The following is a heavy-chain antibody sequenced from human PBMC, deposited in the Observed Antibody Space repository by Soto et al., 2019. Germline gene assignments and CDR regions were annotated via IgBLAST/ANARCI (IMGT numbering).Heavy chain of an antibody. CDR1: GFTFSSYG. Sequence: GRSLRLSCAASGFTFSSYGMHWVRQAPGKGLEWVAVISYDGSNKYYADSVKGRFTISRDNSKNTLYLQMNSLRAEDTAVYYCAKQMIVDTAMGGDAFDIWGQGTMVTVSS. V-gene: IGHV3-30*18. CDR3: AKQMIVDTAMGGDAFDI. CDR2: ISYDGSNK. J-gene: IGHJ3*02. D-gene: IGHD5-18*01.